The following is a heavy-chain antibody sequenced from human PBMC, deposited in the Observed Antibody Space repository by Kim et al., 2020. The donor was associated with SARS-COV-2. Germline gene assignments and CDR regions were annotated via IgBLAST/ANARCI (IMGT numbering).Heavy chain of an antibody. V-gene: IGHV4-39*01. CDR2: IYYSGST. CDR1: GGSISSSSYY. Sequence: SETLSLTCTVSGGSISSSSYYWGWIRQPPGKGLEWIGSIYYSGSTYYNPSLKSRVTISVDTSKNQFSLKLSSVTAADTAVYYCARRVLLWFGEIIDYWG. CDR3: ARRVLLWFGEIIDY. D-gene: IGHD3-10*01. J-gene: IGHJ4*01.